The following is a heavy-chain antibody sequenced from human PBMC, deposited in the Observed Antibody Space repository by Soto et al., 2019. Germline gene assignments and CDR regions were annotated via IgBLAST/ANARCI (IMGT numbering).Heavy chain of an antibody. J-gene: IGHJ4*02. D-gene: IGHD2-21*02. CDR2: INRDSSII. CDR1: GFSFNSHY. Sequence: EEQLVESGGGLVQPGGSLRLSCAASGFSFNSHYMTWVRQPPGKGLEWASSINRDSSIIYYADSVRGRFTISRDNAQNSLYLHMNSLSADDTAVYFCLNGDYYVGQGTLVTVSS. CDR3: LNGDYY. V-gene: IGHV3-48*01.